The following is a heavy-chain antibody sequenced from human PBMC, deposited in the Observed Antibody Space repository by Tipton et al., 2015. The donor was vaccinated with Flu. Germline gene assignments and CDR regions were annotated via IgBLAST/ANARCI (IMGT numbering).Heavy chain of an antibody. CDR1: GFTVIRKY. CDR3: AIGGVPAYYYDSRTNAFDT. CDR2: IYSGGST. V-gene: IGHV3-66*01. Sequence: SLRLSCAASGFTVIRKYMSWVRQAPGKGLGWVSVIYSGGSTYYADSVKGRFTISRDNSKNTLYLQMNSLRAEDTAVYYFAIGGVPAYYYDSRTNAFDTWGQGTMVPVSS. D-gene: IGHD3-22*01. J-gene: IGHJ3*02.